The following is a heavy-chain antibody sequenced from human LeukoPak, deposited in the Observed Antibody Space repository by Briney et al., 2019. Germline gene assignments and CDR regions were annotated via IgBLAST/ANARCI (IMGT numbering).Heavy chain of an antibody. J-gene: IGHJ6*03. Sequence: GGSLRLPCAASGLTFSTYGMHWVRQAPGKGLEWVAVVWYDESLKYYADSVKGRFTISRDNSKNTLFLQLNSLRAEDTAVYYCATYLGYCTRSNCPYFYMDVWGTGTTVIVSS. CDR1: GLTFSTYG. D-gene: IGHD2-8*01. V-gene: IGHV3-33*01. CDR3: ATYLGYCTRSNCPYFYMDV. CDR2: VWYDESLK.